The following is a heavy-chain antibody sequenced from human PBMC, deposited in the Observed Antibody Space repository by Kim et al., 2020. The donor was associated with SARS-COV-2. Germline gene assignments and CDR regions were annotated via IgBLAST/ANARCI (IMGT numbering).Heavy chain of an antibody. V-gene: IGHV3-64D*09. D-gene: IGHD3-10*01. CDR3: VKEGGSGSYREPRLYYFDY. Sequence: GGSLRLSCSASGFTFSSYAMHWVRQAPGKGLEYVSAISSNGGSTYYADSVKGRFTISRDNSKNTLYLQMSSLRAEDTAVYFCVKEGGSGSYREPRLYYFDYWGHGTLVTVSS. CDR1: GFTFSSYA. CDR2: ISSNGGST. J-gene: IGHJ4*01.